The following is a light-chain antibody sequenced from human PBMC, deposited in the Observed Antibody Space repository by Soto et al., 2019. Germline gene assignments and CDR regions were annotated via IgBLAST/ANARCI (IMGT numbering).Light chain of an antibody. J-gene: IGLJ3*02. Sequence: QPVLTQPPSVSGAPGQKVTISCTRSSSNIGAAYDVHWYQHLPGTAPKLLIYGNNNRPSGVPDRFSGSKSGTSASLAITGLQAEDEADYYCQSYDSSLSGWVFGGGIKLTVL. CDR2: GNN. CDR1: SSNIGAAYD. CDR3: QSYDSSLSGWV. V-gene: IGLV1-40*01.